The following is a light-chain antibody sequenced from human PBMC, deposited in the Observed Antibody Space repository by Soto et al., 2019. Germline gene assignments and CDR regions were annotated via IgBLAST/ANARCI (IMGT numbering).Light chain of an antibody. V-gene: IGKV3-15*01. CDR1: QSVSSN. J-gene: IGKJ1*01. CDR3: QQYNNWPV. CDR2: AAS. Sequence: EIVMTQSPATLSVSPGERATLSCRASQSVSSNLAWYQQKPGQAPRLLIYAASTRATSIPARFSGSGSGTEFTLTISSLQSEDFAVYYCQQYNNWPVFGQGTKVDIK.